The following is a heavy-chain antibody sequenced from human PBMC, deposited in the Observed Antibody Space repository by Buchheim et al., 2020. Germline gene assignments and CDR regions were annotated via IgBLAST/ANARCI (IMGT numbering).Heavy chain of an antibody. Sequence: EVQLVESGGGLVKPGGSLRLSCAASGFTFGDAWMSWVRQAPGKGLEWVGRFKSKADGGATDYAAPVKGRFTISRDDSKNTLYLQMNSLKTEDTAVYYCTTVSGSYYSVNYWGQGTL. D-gene: IGHD1-26*01. V-gene: IGHV3-15*01. J-gene: IGHJ4*02. CDR3: TTVSGSYYSVNY. CDR1: GFTFGDAW. CDR2: FKSKADGGAT.